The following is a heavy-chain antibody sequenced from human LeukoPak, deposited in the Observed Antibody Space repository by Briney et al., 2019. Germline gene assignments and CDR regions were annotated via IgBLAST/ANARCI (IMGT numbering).Heavy chain of an antibody. V-gene: IGHV1-2*02. D-gene: IGHD3-9*01. CDR1: GSTFTGAY. Sequence: ASVKVSCKTSGSTFTGAYMHWVRQAPGQGLEWMGWINPNSGETKFAQKFQGRVTMIRDTSISTVYMDLGGLRSDDTAVYYCARVLFNSGYDYWGQGSLVTVSS. CDR3: ARVLFNSGYDY. CDR2: INPNSGET. J-gene: IGHJ4*02.